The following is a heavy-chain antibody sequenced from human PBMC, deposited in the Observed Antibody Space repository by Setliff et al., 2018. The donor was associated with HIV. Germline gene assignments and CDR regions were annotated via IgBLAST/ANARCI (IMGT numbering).Heavy chain of an antibody. Sequence: SVKVSCKASGYTFSDYYLHWVRQAPGQGLEWMGRIVPIFRSVTYAQRFKGRVTITADTSTSTVYMELSSLRSEDTAVYYCARDRQQAFHYMDVWAKGTTVTVSS. V-gene: IGHV1-69*06. CDR2: IVPIFRSV. CDR3: ARDRQQAFHYMDV. D-gene: IGHD6-13*01. CDR1: GYTFSDYY. J-gene: IGHJ6*03.